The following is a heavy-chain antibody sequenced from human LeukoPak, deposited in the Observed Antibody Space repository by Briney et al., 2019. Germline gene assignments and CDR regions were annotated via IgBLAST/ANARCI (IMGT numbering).Heavy chain of an antibody. CDR1: GFTFSSYS. V-gene: IGHV3-21*01. D-gene: IGHD3-10*01. Sequence: GGSLRLSCAASGFTFSSYSMNWVRQAPGKGLEWVSSISSSSSYIYYADSVKGRFTISRDNAKNSLYLQMNSLRAEDTAVYYCASRFGDKFYFDYWGQGTLVTVSP. CDR3: ASRFGDKFYFDY. CDR2: ISSSSSYI. J-gene: IGHJ4*02.